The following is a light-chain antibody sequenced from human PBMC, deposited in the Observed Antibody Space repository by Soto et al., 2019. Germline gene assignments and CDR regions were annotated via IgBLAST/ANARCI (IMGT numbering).Light chain of an antibody. CDR2: EVS. V-gene: IGLV2-14*03. Sequence: QSVLTQPASVSGSPGQSITISCTGTSSDVGAYDYVSWYQQHPDNAPKLMIYEVSNRPSGVSNRFSGSKSVNTATLTISGLQAEDEADYYCSSYTSSSTRVFGTGTKVTV. CDR1: SSDVGAYDY. CDR3: SSYTSSSTRV. J-gene: IGLJ1*01.